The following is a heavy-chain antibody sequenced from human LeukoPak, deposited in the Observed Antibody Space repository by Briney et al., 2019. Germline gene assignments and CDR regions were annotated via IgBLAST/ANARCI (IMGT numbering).Heavy chain of an antibody. D-gene: IGHD3-3*01. Sequence: SQTLSLTCSVSGGSIRTGLFYWNWIRQPAGKGLEWIGRIYPSGITNYNPSLKSRVTISVDTSKNHFSLQLSSVTAADTALYYCARGQYDFWSGYDVNWFDPWGQGTLVTVSS. CDR3: ARGQYDFWSGYDVNWFDP. CDR2: IYPSGIT. V-gene: IGHV4-61*02. CDR1: GGSIRTGLFY. J-gene: IGHJ5*02.